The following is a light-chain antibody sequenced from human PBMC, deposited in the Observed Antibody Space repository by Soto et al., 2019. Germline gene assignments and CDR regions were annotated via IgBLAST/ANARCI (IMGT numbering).Light chain of an antibody. Sequence: SYELTQPPSVSVSPGQTASITCSGDKLGDKYACWYQQKPGQSPVLVIYQDSKRPSGIPERFSGSNSGNTATLPISGTQAMDEADYYCQAWDSSTAPYVFGTGTKLTVL. CDR1: KLGDKY. J-gene: IGLJ1*01. CDR3: QAWDSSTAPYV. V-gene: IGLV3-1*01. CDR2: QDS.